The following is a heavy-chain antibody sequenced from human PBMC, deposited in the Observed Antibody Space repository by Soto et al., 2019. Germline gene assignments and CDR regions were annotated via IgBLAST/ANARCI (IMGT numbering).Heavy chain of an antibody. CDR3: ARGAATKIVVVMYDAFEI. V-gene: IGHV1-69*12. Sequence: QVQLVQSGAEVKKPGSSVKVSCEASGATLNTFINYGITWVRQAPGQGLEWMGGIIPVFGSAHYAQKFQGRVTISADEPTRTAYMELSSLRSDDTAVYYCARGAATKIVVVMYDAFEIWGQGTMVTVSS. CDR1: GATLNTFINYG. J-gene: IGHJ3*02. D-gene: IGHD3-22*01. CDR2: IIPVFGSA.